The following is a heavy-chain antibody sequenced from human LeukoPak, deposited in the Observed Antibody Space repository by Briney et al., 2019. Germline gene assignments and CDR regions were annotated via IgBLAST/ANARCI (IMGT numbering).Heavy chain of an antibody. Sequence: SETLSLTCTVSGGSISSSSYYWGWIRQPPGKGLEWIGSIYYSGSTYYNPSLKSRVTISVDTSKNQFSLKLSSVAAADTAVYYCARPRIYGDYYYYYYMDVWGKGTTVTVSS. V-gene: IGHV4-39*01. J-gene: IGHJ6*03. CDR1: GGSISSSSYY. CDR3: ARPRIYGDYYYYYYMDV. D-gene: IGHD4-17*01. CDR2: IYYSGST.